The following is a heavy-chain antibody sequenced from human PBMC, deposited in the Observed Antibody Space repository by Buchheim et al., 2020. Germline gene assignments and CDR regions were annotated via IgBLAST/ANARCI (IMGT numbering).Heavy chain of an antibody. V-gene: IGHV3-74*01. CDR3: VRDYWGYFDL. Sequence: EVQLVESGGGLVQPGGSLRLSCAASGFTFSRSWMRWVRQAPGKGLVWVSCINSDGSITTYTDSVKGRFTISRDNAKDTLYLQMNSLRAEDTAVYYCVRDYWGYFDLWGRGTL. CDR1: GFTFSRSW. J-gene: IGHJ2*01. D-gene: IGHD2-15*01. CDR2: INSDGSIT.